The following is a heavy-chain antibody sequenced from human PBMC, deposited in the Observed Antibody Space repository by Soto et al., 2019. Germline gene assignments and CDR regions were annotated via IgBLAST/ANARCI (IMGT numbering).Heavy chain of an antibody. V-gene: IGHV1-46*01. CDR2: INPSGGST. CDR1: GGTFSSYA. D-gene: IGHD3-10*01. Sequence: GASVKVSCKASGGTFSSYAISWVRQAPGQGLEWMGIINPSGGSTSYAQKFQGRVTMTRDTSTSTVYMELSSLRSEDTAVYYCASRELITMVRGVPYYYYGMDVWGQGTTVTVSS. CDR3: ASRELITMVRGVPYYYYGMDV. J-gene: IGHJ6*02.